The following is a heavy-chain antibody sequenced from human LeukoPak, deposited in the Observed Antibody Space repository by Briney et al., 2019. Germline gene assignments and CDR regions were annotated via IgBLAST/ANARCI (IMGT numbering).Heavy chain of an antibody. D-gene: IGHD4-23*01. J-gene: IGHJ4*02. Sequence: PGGSLRLSCTASGFTFNRDWTAWVRQAPGKGLEWVANIKEDGSEKNYVDSVKGRFTISRDNAENSVYLQMNSLRAEDTALYHCARGGGDYGGNSYYFDYWGQGTLVTVSS. CDR2: IKEDGSEK. CDR3: ARGGGDYGGNSYYFDY. CDR1: GFTFNRDW. V-gene: IGHV3-7*03.